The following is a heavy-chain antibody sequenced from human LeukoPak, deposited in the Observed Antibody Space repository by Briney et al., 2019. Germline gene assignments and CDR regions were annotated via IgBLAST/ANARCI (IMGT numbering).Heavy chain of an antibody. V-gene: IGHV1-8*01. J-gene: IGHJ6*02. Sequence: ASVKVSCKASGYTFTSYDINWVRQATGQGLEWMGWMNPNSGNTGYAQKFQGRVTMTRNTSISTAYMGLSSLRSEDTAVYYCARGERFGWFGDPEYGMDVWGQGTTVTVSS. CDR2: MNPNSGNT. CDR1: GYTFTSYD. D-gene: IGHD3-10*01. CDR3: ARGERFGWFGDPEYGMDV.